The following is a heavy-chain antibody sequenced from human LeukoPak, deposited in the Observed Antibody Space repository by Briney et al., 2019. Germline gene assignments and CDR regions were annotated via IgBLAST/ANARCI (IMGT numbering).Heavy chain of an antibody. V-gene: IGHV1-2*02. Sequence: ASVKVSCKASGYTFTGYYMHWVRQAPGQGLEWMGWINPNSGGTNYAQKFQGRVTMTRDTSISTAYMELSRLRSDDTAVYYCASPRYCSSTSCYALYYYMDVWGKGTTVTVSS. CDR2: INPNSGGT. CDR3: ASPRYCSSTSCYALYYYMDV. CDR1: GYTFTGYY. J-gene: IGHJ6*03. D-gene: IGHD2-2*01.